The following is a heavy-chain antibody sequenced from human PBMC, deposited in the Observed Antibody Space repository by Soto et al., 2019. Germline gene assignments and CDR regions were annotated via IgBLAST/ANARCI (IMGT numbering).Heavy chain of an antibody. CDR2: IYHRGST. D-gene: IGHD2-15*01. Sequence: SETLSLTCAVYGGSFSACYWTWVRQAPGKRPEWIGEIYHRGSTNYSPSLKSRVTMSLDTSKSQFSLRLTSVTAADTAVYYCARGPRQVAAANYYSSYFGLDVWGQGTTVTVSS. J-gene: IGHJ6*02. V-gene: IGHV4-34*01. CDR1: GGSFSACY. CDR3: ARGPRQVAAANYYSSYFGLDV.